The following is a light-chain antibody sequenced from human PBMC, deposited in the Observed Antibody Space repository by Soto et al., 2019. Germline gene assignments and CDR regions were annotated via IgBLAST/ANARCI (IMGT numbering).Light chain of an antibody. CDR2: EVS. CDR3: SSYAGSNNPVI. CDR1: SSDVGGYNY. Sequence: QSVLTQPPSASGSHGQSVIISCTGTSSDVGGYNYVSWYQQHPGKAPKFLIFEVSRRPSGVPDRFSGSKSGNTASLTVSGLQADDEADYYCSSYAGSNNPVIFGGGTKLTVL. V-gene: IGLV2-8*01. J-gene: IGLJ2*01.